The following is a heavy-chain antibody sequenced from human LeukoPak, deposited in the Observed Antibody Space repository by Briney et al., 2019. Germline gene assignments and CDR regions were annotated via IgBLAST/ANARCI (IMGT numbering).Heavy chain of an antibody. CDR1: GYSISSGYY. D-gene: IGHD6-13*01. J-gene: IGHJ4*02. Sequence: SETLSLTCTVSGYSISSGYYWGWIRQPPGKGLEWIGSISHSGSTYYNPSLKSRVTISVDTSKNQFSLKLSSVTAADTAVYYCAREWYSSSGIFDYWGQGTLVTVSS. V-gene: IGHV4-38-2*02. CDR3: AREWYSSSGIFDY. CDR2: ISHSGST.